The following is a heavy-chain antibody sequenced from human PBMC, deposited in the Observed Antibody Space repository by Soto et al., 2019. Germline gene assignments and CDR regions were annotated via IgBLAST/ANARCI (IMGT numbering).Heavy chain of an antibody. CDR1: GGSISSSIYY. V-gene: IGHV4-39*01. CDR2: IYFTGST. D-gene: IGHD3-3*01. J-gene: IGHJ4*02. Sequence: PSETLSLTCTISGGSISSSIYYWGWIRQPPGKGLEWIASIYFTGSTYYNPSLKSRVTISVDTSKNQFSLKLSSVTAADTAVYYCARLPYAITIFGVVPDYWGQGTLVTVAS. CDR3: ARLPYAITIFGVVPDY.